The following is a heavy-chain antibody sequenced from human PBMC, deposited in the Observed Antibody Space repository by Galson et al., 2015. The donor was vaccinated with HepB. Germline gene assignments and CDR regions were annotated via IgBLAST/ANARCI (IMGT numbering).Heavy chain of an antibody. CDR3: AGIFGVVTRPPWYFQH. V-gene: IGHV2-5*01. Sequence: PALVKPTQTLTLTCTFSGFSLSTSGVGVGWIRQPPGKALEWLALIYWNDDKRYSPSPKSRLTITKDTSKNQVVLTMTNMDPVDTATYYCAGIFGVVTRPPWYFQHWGQGTLVTVSS. D-gene: IGHD3-3*01. J-gene: IGHJ1*01. CDR1: GFSLSTSGVG. CDR2: IYWNDDK.